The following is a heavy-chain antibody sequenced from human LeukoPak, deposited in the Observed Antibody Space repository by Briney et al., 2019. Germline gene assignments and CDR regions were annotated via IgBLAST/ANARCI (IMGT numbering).Heavy chain of an antibody. CDR1: GFTFSSYS. J-gene: IGHJ6*03. D-gene: IGHD2-15*01. V-gene: IGHV3-21*01. CDR2: ISSSSSYI. CDR3: AKDRGRYYYYYYMDV. Sequence: GGSLRLSCAASGFTFSSYSMNWVRQAPGKGLEWVSSISSSSSYIYYADSVKGRFTISRDNAKNSLYLQMNSLRAEDTAVYYCAKDRGRYYYYYYMDVWGKGTTVTVSS.